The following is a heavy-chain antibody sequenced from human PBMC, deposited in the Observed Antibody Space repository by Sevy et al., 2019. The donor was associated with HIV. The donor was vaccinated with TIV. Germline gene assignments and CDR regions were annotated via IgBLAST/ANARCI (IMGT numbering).Heavy chain of an antibody. J-gene: IGHJ4*02. Sequence: GGSLRLSCVASGFTFSSYSMNWVRQAPGKGLEWLSYINDKSATIYYADSVRGRFTIARDNAKNSLFLQMNNLTDEDTAIYYCARAYFDSGAPHDYWGQGTLVTVSS. CDR1: GFTFSSYS. D-gene: IGHD3-9*01. CDR3: ARAYFDSGAPHDY. CDR2: INDKSATI. V-gene: IGHV3-48*02.